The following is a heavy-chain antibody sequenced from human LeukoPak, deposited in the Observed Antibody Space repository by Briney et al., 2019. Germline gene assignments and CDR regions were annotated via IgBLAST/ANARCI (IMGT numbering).Heavy chain of an antibody. Sequence: GASVNVSCKASGYDFSSYGISWVRQAPGQGLQWMGWISVYNGKTNYGPLRGRVTMTTDTSTGTAYMELRNLRSEDTAIYYCARHMTTVVTSLDSWGQGTLVTVSS. V-gene: IGHV1-18*01. CDR2: ISVYNGKT. CDR1: GYDFSSYG. D-gene: IGHD4-23*01. J-gene: IGHJ4*02. CDR3: ARHMTTVVTSLDS.